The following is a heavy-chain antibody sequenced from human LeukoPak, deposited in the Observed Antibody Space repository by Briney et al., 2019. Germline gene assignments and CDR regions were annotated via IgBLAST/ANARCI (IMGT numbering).Heavy chain of an antibody. Sequence: SETLSLTCAVYGGSFSGYYWSGIRQPPGWGVEWIGEINHSGSTNYNPSLKSRVTISVDPSKIQSSLKLSSVTAADTAVYYCARGARWLPFDYWGQGTLVTVSS. CDR1: GGSFSGYY. CDR3: ARGARWLPFDY. V-gene: IGHV4-34*01. D-gene: IGHD5-12*01. J-gene: IGHJ4*02. CDR2: INHSGST.